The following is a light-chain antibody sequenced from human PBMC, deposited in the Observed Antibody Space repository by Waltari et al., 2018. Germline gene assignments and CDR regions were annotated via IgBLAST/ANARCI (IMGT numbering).Light chain of an antibody. CDR3: ASWDGSLGGVI. CDR2: RNN. J-gene: IGLJ2*01. Sequence: QSVLSQPPSASGAPGQRVTIPCSGSNYNFGHNFVYWYHQLPGTAPKLLIYRNNQRPSGVPDRFSGSKSGTSASLAISGLRSEDEADYYCASWDGSLGGVIFGGGTKLTVL. CDR1: NYNFGHNF. V-gene: IGLV1-47*01.